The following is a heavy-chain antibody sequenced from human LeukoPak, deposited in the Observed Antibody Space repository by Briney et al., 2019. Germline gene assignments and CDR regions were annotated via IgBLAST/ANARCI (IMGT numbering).Heavy chain of an antibody. CDR1: GFTFSSYA. Sequence: GGSLRLSCAASGFTFSSYAMSWVRQAPGKGLEWVSAISGSGGSTYYADSVKGRFSISRDNSKNTLYLQMNSLRAEDTAVYYCAKCRGTRLCWPSDYWGQGTLVTVSS. CDR3: AKCRGTRLCWPSDY. V-gene: IGHV3-23*01. D-gene: IGHD1-1*01. J-gene: IGHJ4*02. CDR2: ISGSGGST.